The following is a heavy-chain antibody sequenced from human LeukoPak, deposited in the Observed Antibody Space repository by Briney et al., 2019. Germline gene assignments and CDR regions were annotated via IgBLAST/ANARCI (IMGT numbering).Heavy chain of an antibody. J-gene: IGHJ4*02. Sequence: PGGPLRLSCAASGFTFSSYGMSWVRQAPGKGLEWVSAISGSGGSTYYADSVKGRFTISRDNSKNTLYLQMNSLRAEDTAVYYCAKDPGPLTMVRGVAFDYWGQGTLVTVSS. CDR3: AKDPGPLTMVRGVAFDY. CDR2: ISGSGGST. CDR1: GFTFSSYG. V-gene: IGHV3-23*01. D-gene: IGHD3-10*01.